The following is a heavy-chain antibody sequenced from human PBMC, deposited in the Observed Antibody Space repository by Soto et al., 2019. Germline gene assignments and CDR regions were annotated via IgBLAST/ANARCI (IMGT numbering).Heavy chain of an antibody. CDR2: IKQDGSEK. CDR1: GFTFSSYW. J-gene: IGHJ4*02. CDR3: AREYYYYDSSGTPFDY. V-gene: IGHV3-7*01. D-gene: IGHD3-22*01. Sequence: EVQLAESGGGLVQPGGSLRLSCAASGFTFSSYWMSWVRQAPGKGLEWVANIKQDGSEKYYVDSVKGRFTISRDNAKNSLYLQMNSLRAEDTAVYYCAREYYYYDSSGTPFDYWGQGTLVTVSS.